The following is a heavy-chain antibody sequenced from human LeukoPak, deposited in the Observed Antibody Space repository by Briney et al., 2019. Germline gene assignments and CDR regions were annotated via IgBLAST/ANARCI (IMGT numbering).Heavy chain of an antibody. CDR2: ISYDGSNK. CDR3: AKVRYCSSTSCYSFDY. J-gene: IGHJ4*02. D-gene: IGHD2-2*02. V-gene: IGHV3-30*18. Sequence: GGSLRLSCAASGFTFSSYGTHWVRQAPGKGLEWVAVISYDGSNKYYADSVKGRFTISRDNSKNTLDLQMNSLRAEDTAVYYCAKVRYCSSTSCYSFDYWGQGTLVTVSS. CDR1: GFTFSSYG.